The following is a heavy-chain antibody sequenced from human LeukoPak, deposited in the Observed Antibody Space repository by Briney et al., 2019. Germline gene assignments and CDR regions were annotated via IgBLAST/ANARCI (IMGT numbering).Heavy chain of an antibody. CDR1: GFTFSNYN. Sequence: GGSLRLSCAASGFTFSNYNMNWVRQAPGKGLEWVSVIYSGGSTYYADSVKGRFTISRDNSKNTLYLQMNSLRAEDTAVYYCARPASTRADAFDIWGQGTMVTVSS. V-gene: IGHV3-53*01. D-gene: IGHD6-13*01. CDR3: ARPASTRADAFDI. CDR2: IYSGGST. J-gene: IGHJ3*02.